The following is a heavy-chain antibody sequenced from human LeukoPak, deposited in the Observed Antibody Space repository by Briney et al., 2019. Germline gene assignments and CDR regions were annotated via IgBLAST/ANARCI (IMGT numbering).Heavy chain of an antibody. CDR3: ARTYYYDSSGYTPNYYFDY. Sequence: GASVKVSCKASGGTFSSYAISWVRQAPGQGLEWMGGTIPIFGTANYAQKFQGRVTITADESTSTAYMELSSLRSEDTAVYYCARTYYYDSSGYTPNYYFDYWGQGTLVTVSS. CDR1: GGTFSSYA. V-gene: IGHV1-69*13. J-gene: IGHJ4*02. CDR2: TIPIFGTA. D-gene: IGHD3-22*01.